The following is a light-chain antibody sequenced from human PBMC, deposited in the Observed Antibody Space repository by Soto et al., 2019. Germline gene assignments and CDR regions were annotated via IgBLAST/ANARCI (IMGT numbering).Light chain of an antibody. CDR3: QQYNNWPQT. CDR1: QSVSSN. CDR2: GAS. Sequence: EIVITESPATLAVSPGERANLSCRASQSVSSNLAWYQQKPGQAPRLLIYGASTRATGIPARFSGSGSGTEFTLTISSLQSEDFAVYYCQQYNNWPQTFGQGTKVDIK. V-gene: IGKV3-15*01. J-gene: IGKJ1*01.